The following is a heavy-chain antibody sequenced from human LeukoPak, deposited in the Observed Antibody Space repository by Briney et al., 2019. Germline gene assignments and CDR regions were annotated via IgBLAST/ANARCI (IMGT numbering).Heavy chain of an antibody. Sequence: SVKVSCKASGGTFSSYAISWVRQAPGQGLEWMGGIIPIFGTANYAQKFQGRVTITADESTSTAYMELSSLRSEGTAVYYCARANIVVVTAAYYFDYWGQGTLVTVSS. V-gene: IGHV1-69*13. D-gene: IGHD2-21*02. CDR1: GGTFSSYA. J-gene: IGHJ4*02. CDR3: ARANIVVVTAAYYFDY. CDR2: IIPIFGTA.